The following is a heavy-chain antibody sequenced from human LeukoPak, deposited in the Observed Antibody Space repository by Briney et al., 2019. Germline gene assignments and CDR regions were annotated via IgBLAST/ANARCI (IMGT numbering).Heavy chain of an antibody. J-gene: IGHJ6*02. CDR1: GYTFTGYY. Sequence: ASVKVSCKASGYTFTGYYMHWVRQAPGQGLEWVGWISAYNGNTNYAQKLQGRVTMTTDTSTSTAYMELRSLRSDDTAVYYCARQGSTSWHYYYYYYGMDVWGQGTTVTVSS. V-gene: IGHV1-18*04. CDR2: ISAYNGNT. D-gene: IGHD2-2*01. CDR3: ARQGSTSWHYYYYYYGMDV.